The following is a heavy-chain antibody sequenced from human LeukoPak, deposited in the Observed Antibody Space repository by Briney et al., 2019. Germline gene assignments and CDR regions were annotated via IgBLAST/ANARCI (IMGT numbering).Heavy chain of an antibody. V-gene: IGHV3-33*01. CDR2: IWSDGTNR. D-gene: IGHD6-19*01. Sequence: PGRSLRLSCATSGFTFSHYGMHWVRQAPGKGLEWVAVIWSDGTNRYYGDPVKGRFTISRDNFQRTVYLQMNSLRAEDTAVYYCALLAVASDFDYWGQGALVTVSA. J-gene: IGHJ4*02. CDR3: ALLAVASDFDY. CDR1: GFTFSHYG.